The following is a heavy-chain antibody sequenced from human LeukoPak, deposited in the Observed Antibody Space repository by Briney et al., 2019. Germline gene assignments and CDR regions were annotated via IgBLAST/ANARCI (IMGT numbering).Heavy chain of an antibody. D-gene: IGHD1-26*01. CDR3: ARCGQGWWELQAGWFDP. J-gene: IGHJ5*02. Sequence: ASVKVSCKASGYTFTGYYMHWVRQAPGQGLEWMGWISAYNGNTNYAQKLQGRVTMTTDTSTSTAYMELRSLRAEDTAVYYCARCGQGWWELQAGWFDPWGQGTLVTVSS. CDR2: ISAYNGNT. V-gene: IGHV1-18*04. CDR1: GYTFTGYY.